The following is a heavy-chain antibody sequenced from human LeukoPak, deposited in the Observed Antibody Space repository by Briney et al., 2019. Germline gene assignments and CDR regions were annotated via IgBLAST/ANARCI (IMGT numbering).Heavy chain of an antibody. J-gene: IGHJ6*03. CDR1: GYTFELYG. D-gene: IGHD1-14*01. Sequence: ASVKDSCKASGYTFELYGIAWVRQAPGQGLEWMGWIATYNGKTDYAQNLQGRVTMTTDLSTGTAYMELRSLRSDDTAVYYCARVYNSYYYYMDVWGKGTPVTVSS. CDR3: ARVYNSYYYYMDV. V-gene: IGHV1-18*01. CDR2: IATYNGKT.